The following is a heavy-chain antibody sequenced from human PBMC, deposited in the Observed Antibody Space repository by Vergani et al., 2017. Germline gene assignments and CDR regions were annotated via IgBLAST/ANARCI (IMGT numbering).Heavy chain of an antibody. V-gene: IGHV3-23*01. D-gene: IGHD5-24*01. CDR1: GFTFSSHA. Sequence: EVQLLQSEGAVVQPGGSLRLSCVASGFTFSSHAMSWVRQGHGQGLEWVSSIKNNGDSTHYADSVKGRFTISRDNSKNTLYLQMNSLRDEDTAVYYCGGGSDNYNWGQGTLVTVSS. CDR2: IKNNGDST. CDR3: GGGSDNYN. J-gene: IGHJ4*02.